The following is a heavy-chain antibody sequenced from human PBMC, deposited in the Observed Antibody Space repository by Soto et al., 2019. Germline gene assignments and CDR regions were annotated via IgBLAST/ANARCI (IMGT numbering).Heavy chain of an antibody. CDR1: GGTFSNYA. Sequence: QVQLVQSGAEVKKPGSSVKVSCKASGGTFSNYAITWVRQAPGQGLEWVGRIIPIFGTTNVAQKFQGRVTITADESTTTSNMELRGLRSDYTAVYYCAKDGGADGYFGNWLDPWGQGTLVTVSS. CDR3: AKDGGADGYFGNWLDP. D-gene: IGHD5-12*01. V-gene: IGHV1-69*15. CDR2: IIPIFGTT. J-gene: IGHJ5*02.